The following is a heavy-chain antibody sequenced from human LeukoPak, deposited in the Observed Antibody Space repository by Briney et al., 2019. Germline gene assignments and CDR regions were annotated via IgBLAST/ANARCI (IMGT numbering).Heavy chain of an antibody. D-gene: IGHD3-22*01. CDR2: IKQDGSEK. CDR3: AKSRTYYYDSSGYVDWYFDL. CDR1: GFTFSNYW. V-gene: IGHV3-7*03. J-gene: IGHJ2*01. Sequence: GGSLRLSCAASGFTFSNYWMSWVRQAPGKGLERVANIKQDGSEKYYVDSVKGRFTISRDNAKNSLYLQLNSLRAEDMALYYCAKSRTYYYDSSGYVDWYFDLWGRGTLVTVSS.